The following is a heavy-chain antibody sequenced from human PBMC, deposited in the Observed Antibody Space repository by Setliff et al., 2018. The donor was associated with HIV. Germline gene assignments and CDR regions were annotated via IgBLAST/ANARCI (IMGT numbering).Heavy chain of an antibody. J-gene: IGHJ6*03. Sequence: SETLSLTCTVSGGSISSSSYYWGWIRQPPGKGLEWIGSIYYSGSTHYNPSLKSRVTISVDTSKNQFSLKLSSVTAADTAVYYCARQITMVRGVYQPYYYYYMDVWGKGTTVTVSS. CDR3: ARQITMVRGVYQPYYYYYMDV. D-gene: IGHD3-10*01. CDR2: IYYSGST. CDR1: GGSISSSSYY. V-gene: IGHV4-39*01.